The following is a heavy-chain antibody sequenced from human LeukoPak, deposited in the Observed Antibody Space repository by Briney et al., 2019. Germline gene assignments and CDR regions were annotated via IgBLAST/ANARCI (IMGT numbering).Heavy chain of an antibody. CDR1: GFTFSSYG. D-gene: IGHD2-15*01. J-gene: IGHJ4*02. CDR3: ARESERIFDY. V-gene: IGHV3-30*03. CDR2: ISYDGSNK. Sequence: GGSLRLSCAASGFTFSSYGMHWVRQAPGKGLEWVAVISYDGSNKYYADSVKGRFTISRDNSKNTLYLQMNSLRPEDTAVYYCARESERIFDYWGQGTLVTVSS.